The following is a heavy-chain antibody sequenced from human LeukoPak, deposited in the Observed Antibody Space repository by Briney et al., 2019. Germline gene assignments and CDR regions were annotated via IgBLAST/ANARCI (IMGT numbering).Heavy chain of an antibody. CDR2: TYSGGDA. J-gene: IGHJ4*02. CDR1: GFTFGSYS. CDR3: ARLGMIQAYSTEDY. Sequence: SGGSLRLSCAASGFTFGSYSMNWVRQAPGKGLEWVSVTYSGGDAYYADSVKGRFTISRDNSKNTLYLQMNSLRAEDTAVYYCARLGMIQAYSTEDYWGQGTLVTVSS. D-gene: IGHD6-13*01. V-gene: IGHV3-53*01.